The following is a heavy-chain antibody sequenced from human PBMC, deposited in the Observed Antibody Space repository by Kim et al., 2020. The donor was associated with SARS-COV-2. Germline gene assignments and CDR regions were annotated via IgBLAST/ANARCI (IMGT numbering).Heavy chain of an antibody. Sequence: GGSLRLSCAASGFTFSDSVMHWVRQASGKGLEWVGRIRSKANSYATEYAASVRGRFTISRADSKNTAFLQMNSLKSEDTAVYYCIHYGSGSYSTDYWGQG. J-gene: IGHJ4*02. D-gene: IGHD3-10*01. CDR3: IHYGSGSYSTDY. CDR2: IRSKANSYAT. V-gene: IGHV3-73*01. CDR1: GFTFSDSV.